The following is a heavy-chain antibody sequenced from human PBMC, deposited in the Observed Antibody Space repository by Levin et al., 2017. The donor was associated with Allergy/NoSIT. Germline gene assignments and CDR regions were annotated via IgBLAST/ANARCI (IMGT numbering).Heavy chain of an antibody. CDR3: ARLSSSSGWNNYFDY. CDR2: IYYSGST. J-gene: IGHJ4*02. CDR1: GGSISSYY. D-gene: IGHD6-6*01. V-gene: IGHV4-59*01. Sequence: PSETLSLTCTVSGGSISSYYWSWIRQPPGKGLEWIGYIYYSGSTNYNPSLKSRVTISVDTSKNQFSLKLSSVTAADTAVYYCARLSSSSGWNNYFDYWGQGTLVTVSS.